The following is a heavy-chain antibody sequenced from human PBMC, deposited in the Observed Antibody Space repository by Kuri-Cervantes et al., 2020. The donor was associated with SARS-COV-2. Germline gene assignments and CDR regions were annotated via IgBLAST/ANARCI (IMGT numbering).Heavy chain of an antibody. V-gene: IGHV4-59*01. J-gene: IGHJ4*02. D-gene: IGHD3-22*01. CDR1: GGSISSYY. CDR2: IYYSGST. CDR3: ARGSKGKYYDSSGPYYFDY. Sequence: GSLRLSCTVSGGSISSYYWSWIRQPPGKGLEWIGYIYYSGSTNYNPSLKSRVTISVDTSKNQFSLKLSSVTAADTAVYYCARGSKGKYYDSSGPYYFDYWGQGTLVTVSS.